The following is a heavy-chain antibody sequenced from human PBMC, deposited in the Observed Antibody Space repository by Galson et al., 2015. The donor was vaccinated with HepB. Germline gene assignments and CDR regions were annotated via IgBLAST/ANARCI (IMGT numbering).Heavy chain of an antibody. CDR3: ARDQRITIFGVVENLFDY. J-gene: IGHJ4*02. CDR2: ISYDGSNK. V-gene: IGHV3-30-3*01. Sequence: WVRQAPGKGLEWVAVISYDGSNKYYADSVKGRFTISRDNSKNTLYLQMNSLRAEDTAVYYCARDQRITIFGVVENLFDYWGQGTLVTVSS. D-gene: IGHD3-3*01.